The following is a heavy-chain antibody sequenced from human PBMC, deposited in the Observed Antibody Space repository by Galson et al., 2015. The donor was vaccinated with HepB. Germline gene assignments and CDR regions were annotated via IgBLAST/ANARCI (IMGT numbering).Heavy chain of an antibody. D-gene: IGHD4-17*01. CDR3: ARGGFYGDYAGDYFDY. J-gene: IGHJ4*02. CDR1: GFTFSSYS. Sequence: SLRLSCAASGFTFSSYSMNWVRQAPGKGLEWVSSISSSSSYIYYADSVKGRFTISRDNAKNSLYLQMNSLRAEDTAVYYCARGGFYGDYAGDYFDYWGQGTLVTVSS. V-gene: IGHV3-21*01. CDR2: ISSSSSYI.